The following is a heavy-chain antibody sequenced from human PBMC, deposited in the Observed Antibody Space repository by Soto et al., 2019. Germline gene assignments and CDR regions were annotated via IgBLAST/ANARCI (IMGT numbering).Heavy chain of an antibody. CDR1: GYTFTSYG. J-gene: IGHJ3*02. V-gene: IGHV1-18*01. CDR2: ISAYNGNT. CDR3: ARDTPRGYSYGLPTRGAFDI. D-gene: IGHD5-18*01. Sequence: RASVKVSCKASGYTFTSYGISWVRQAPGQGLEWMGWISAYNGNTNYAQKLQGRVTMTTDTSTSTAYMELRSLRSDDTAVYYCARDTPRGYSYGLPTRGAFDIWGQGTMVTVSS.